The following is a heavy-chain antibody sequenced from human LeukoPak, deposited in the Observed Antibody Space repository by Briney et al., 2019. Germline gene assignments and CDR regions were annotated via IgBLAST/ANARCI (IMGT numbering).Heavy chain of an antibody. D-gene: IGHD5-18*01. CDR1: GFTFGSYG. V-gene: IGHV3-33*06. Sequence: PGGSLRLSCAASGFTFGSYGMHWVRQAPGKGLEWVSVIWSDASNQNYADSVKGRFTISRDNSKNTLYLQMNSLRAEVTAVYYCAKEARYSYGPSDAFDIWGQGTMVTVSS. CDR3: AKEARYSYGPSDAFDI. J-gene: IGHJ3*02. CDR2: IWSDASNQ.